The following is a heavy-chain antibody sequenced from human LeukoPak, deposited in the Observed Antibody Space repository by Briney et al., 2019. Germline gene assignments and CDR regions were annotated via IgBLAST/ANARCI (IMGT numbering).Heavy chain of an antibody. CDR1: GGSISSYY. CDR2: IYTSGST. CDR3: ARTAGGSSWGTYYYYYMDV. Sequence: SETLSLTCTVSGGSISSYYWSWIRQPAGKGLEWIGRIYTSGSTNYNPSLKSRVTMSVDTSKNQFSLKLSSVTAADTAVYYCARTAGGSSWGTYYYYYMDVWGKGSTVTIYS. V-gene: IGHV4-4*07. J-gene: IGHJ6*03. D-gene: IGHD6-13*01.